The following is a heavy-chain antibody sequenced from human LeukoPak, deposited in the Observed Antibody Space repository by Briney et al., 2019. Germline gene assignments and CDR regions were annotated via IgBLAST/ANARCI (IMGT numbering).Heavy chain of an antibody. Sequence: GGSLRLSCAASGFTFSSYSVNWVRQAPGKGLEWVSYISSSSSTIYYADSVKGRFTISRDNAKNSLYLQMNSLRAEDTAVYYCAKGSYYDSSGSFYFDYWGQGTLVTVSS. J-gene: IGHJ4*02. CDR1: GFTFSSYS. CDR3: AKGSYYDSSGSFYFDY. D-gene: IGHD3-22*01. V-gene: IGHV3-48*01. CDR2: ISSSSSTI.